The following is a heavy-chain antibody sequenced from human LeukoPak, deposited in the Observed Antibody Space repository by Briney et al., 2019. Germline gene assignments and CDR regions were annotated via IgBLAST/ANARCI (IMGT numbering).Heavy chain of an antibody. CDR3: ARDHERYDILTGYYDY. Sequence: ASVKVSCKASGYTFTGYYMHWVRQAPGQGLEWMGWINPNSGGTNYAQKFQGRVTMTRDTSISTAYMELSRLRSDDTAVYYCARDHERYDILTGYYDYWGQGTLVTVSS. CDR1: GYTFTGYY. V-gene: IGHV1-2*02. J-gene: IGHJ4*02. CDR2: INPNSGGT. D-gene: IGHD3-9*01.